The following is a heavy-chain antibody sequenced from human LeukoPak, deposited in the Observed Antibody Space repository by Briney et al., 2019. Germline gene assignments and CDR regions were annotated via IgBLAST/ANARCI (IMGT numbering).Heavy chain of an antibody. CDR2: INPNSGGT. Sequence: ASVKVSCKASGYTFTGYYMHWVRQAPGQGLVWMGWINPNSGGTNYAQKFQGRVTMTRDTSISTAYMELTRLRSDDTAVYYCARDNGGYWFDYWGQGTLVTVSS. CDR1: GYTFTGYY. V-gene: IGHV1-2*02. J-gene: IGHJ4*02. CDR3: ARDNGGYWFDY. D-gene: IGHD4-17*01.